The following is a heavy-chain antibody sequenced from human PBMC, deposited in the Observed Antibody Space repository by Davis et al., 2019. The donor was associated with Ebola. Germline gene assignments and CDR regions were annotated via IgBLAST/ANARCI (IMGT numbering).Heavy chain of an antibody. D-gene: IGHD6-6*01. CDR1: GFTFSSYA. CDR3: AKGSYSSSSAYYYGMDV. V-gene: IGHV3-23*01. J-gene: IGHJ6*02. Sequence: GESLNISCAASGFTFSSYAMSWVRQAPGKRLEGVSAISGSGGSTYYADSVKGRFTISRHNSKNTLYLQINSLRAEDTAVYYCAKGSYSSSSAYYYGMDVWSQGTTVTVSS. CDR2: ISGSGGST.